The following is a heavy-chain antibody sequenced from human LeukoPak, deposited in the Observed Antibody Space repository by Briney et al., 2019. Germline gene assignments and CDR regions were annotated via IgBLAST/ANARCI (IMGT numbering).Heavy chain of an antibody. J-gene: IGHJ5*02. V-gene: IGHV4-59*01. CDR3: ARGGDGDKFDP. Sequence: PSETLSLTCTVSGGSISSYYWSWIRQRPGKGLEWIGYIFYSGTTNYNPSLKSRVTISIDTSKNQFSLKLSSVTAADTAVYYCARGGDGDKFDPCGQGTLVTVSS. CDR1: GGSISSYY. D-gene: IGHD5-24*01. CDR2: IFYSGTT.